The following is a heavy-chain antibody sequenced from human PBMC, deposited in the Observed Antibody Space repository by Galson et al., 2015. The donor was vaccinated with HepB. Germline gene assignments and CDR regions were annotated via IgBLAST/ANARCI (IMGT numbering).Heavy chain of an antibody. Sequence: SLRLSCAASGFTFSSYAMSWVRQAPGKGLEWVSAISGSGSSTYYADSVKGRFTISRDNSKNTLYLQMNSLRAEDTAVYYCAKDDKFSWPSGRRGAFDIWGQGTMVTVSS. CDR2: ISGSGSST. V-gene: IGHV3-23*01. D-gene: IGHD6-25*01. CDR1: GFTFSSYA. CDR3: AKDDKFSWPSGRRGAFDI. J-gene: IGHJ3*02.